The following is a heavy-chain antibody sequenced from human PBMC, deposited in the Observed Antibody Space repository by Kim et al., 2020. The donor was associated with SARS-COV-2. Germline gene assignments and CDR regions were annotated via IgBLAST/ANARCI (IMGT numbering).Heavy chain of an antibody. D-gene: IGHD6-13*01. Sequence: GGSLRLSCAASGFTFSGSAMHWVRQASGKGLEWVGRIRSKANSYATAYAASVKGRFTISRDDSKNTAYLQMNSLKTEDTAVYYCTRDGYSSSPWGQGTLVTVSS. CDR1: GFTFSGSA. CDR3: TRDGYSSSP. V-gene: IGHV3-73*01. J-gene: IGHJ5*02. CDR2: IRSKANSYAT.